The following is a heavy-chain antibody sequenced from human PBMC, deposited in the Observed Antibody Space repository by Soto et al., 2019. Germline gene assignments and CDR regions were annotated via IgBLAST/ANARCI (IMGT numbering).Heavy chain of an antibody. V-gene: IGHV1-18*01. CDR1: GYTFTSYG. Sequence: GASVKVSCKASGYTFTSYGISWVRQAPGQGLEWMGWISAYNGNTNYAQKLQGRVTMTTDTSTSTAYMELRSLGSDDTAVYYCARVPLGYCTNGVCYINYFDYWGQGTLVTVSS. J-gene: IGHJ4*02. CDR2: ISAYNGNT. CDR3: ARVPLGYCTNGVCYINYFDY. D-gene: IGHD2-8*01.